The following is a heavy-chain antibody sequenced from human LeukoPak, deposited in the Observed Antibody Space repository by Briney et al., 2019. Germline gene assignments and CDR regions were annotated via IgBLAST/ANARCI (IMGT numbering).Heavy chain of an antibody. CDR1: GYTLTELS. V-gene: IGHV1-24*01. D-gene: IGHD2-8*01. Sequence: ASVKVSCKVSGYTLTELSMHWVRQAPGKGLEWMGGFDPEDGETIYAQKFQGRVTMTEDTSTDTAYVELSSLRSEDTAMYYCATDKYGGFDPWGQGTLVTVSS. CDR3: ATDKYGGFDP. J-gene: IGHJ5*02. CDR2: FDPEDGET.